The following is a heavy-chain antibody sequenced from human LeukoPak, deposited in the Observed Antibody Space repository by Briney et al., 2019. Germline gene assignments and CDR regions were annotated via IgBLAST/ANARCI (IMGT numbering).Heavy chain of an antibody. CDR1: GYTFTSYA. CDR2: ININTGNP. V-gene: IGHV7-4-1*02. CDR3: ARGAACSGGSCYSLGWFDP. D-gene: IGHD2-15*01. J-gene: IGHJ5*02. Sequence: ASVKVSCKASGYTFTSYAMNWVRQAPGQGLEWMGWININTGNPTYAQGFTGRFVFSLDTSVSTAYLQISSLKAEDTAVYYCARGAACSGGSCYSLGWFDPWGQGTLVTVSS.